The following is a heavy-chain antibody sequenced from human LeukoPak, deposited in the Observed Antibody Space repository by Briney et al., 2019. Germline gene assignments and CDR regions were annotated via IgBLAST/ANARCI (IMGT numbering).Heavy chain of an antibody. CDR2: INHSGST. V-gene: IGHV4-34*01. D-gene: IGHD6-13*01. J-gene: IGHJ5*02. Sequence: SETLSLTCAVYGGSFSGYYWSWIRQPPGKGLEWIGKINHSGSTNYNPSLKSRVTISVDTSKNQFSLKLSSVTAADTAVYYCARKVTSGGSSWYTDWFDPWGQGTLVTVSS. CDR1: GGSFSGYY. CDR3: ARKVTSGGSSWYTDWFDP.